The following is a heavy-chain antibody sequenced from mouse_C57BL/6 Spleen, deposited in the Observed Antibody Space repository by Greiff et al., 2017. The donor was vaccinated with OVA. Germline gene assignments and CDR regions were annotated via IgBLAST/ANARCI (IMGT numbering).Heavy chain of an antibody. V-gene: IGHV1-52*01. D-gene: IGHD2-1*01. Sequence: QVQLQQPGAELVRPGSSVKLSCKASGYTFTSYWMHWVKQRPIQGLEWIGNIDPSDSETHYNQKFKDKATLTVDKSSSTAYMQLSSLTSEDSAVYYCARWNGNYFFYAMDYWGQGTSVTVS. CDR2: IDPSDSET. J-gene: IGHJ4*01. CDR3: ARWNGNYFFYAMDY. CDR1: GYTFTSYW.